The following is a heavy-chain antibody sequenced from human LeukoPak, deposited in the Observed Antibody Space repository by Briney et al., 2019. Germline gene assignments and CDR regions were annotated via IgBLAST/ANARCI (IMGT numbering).Heavy chain of an antibody. CDR1: GFTFSSYA. D-gene: IGHD3-3*01. J-gene: IGHJ6*02. V-gene: IGHV3-23*01. CDR2: ISGSGGST. Sequence: GGSLRLSCAASGFTFSSYAMSWVRQAPGKGLEWVSAISGSGGSTYYADSVKGRFTISRDNSKNTLYLQMNSLRSEDTAVYYCAKDPRITIFEVDVYYYYGMDVWGQGTTVTVSS. CDR3: AKDPRITIFEVDVYYYYGMDV.